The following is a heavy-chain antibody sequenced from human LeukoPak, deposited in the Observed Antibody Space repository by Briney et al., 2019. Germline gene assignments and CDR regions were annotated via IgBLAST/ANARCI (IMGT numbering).Heavy chain of an antibody. J-gene: IGHJ4*02. CDR3: AGGPYSYGPGDY. V-gene: IGHV1-69-2*01. CDR2: VDPEDGET. D-gene: IGHD5-18*01. CDR1: GYTFTDYY. Sequence: GATVKISCKASGYTFTDYYMHWVQQAPGKGLEWMGRVDPEDGETIYAEKFQGRVTITADTSTDTAYMELSSLRSKDTAVYYCAGGPYSYGPGDYWGQGTLVTVSS.